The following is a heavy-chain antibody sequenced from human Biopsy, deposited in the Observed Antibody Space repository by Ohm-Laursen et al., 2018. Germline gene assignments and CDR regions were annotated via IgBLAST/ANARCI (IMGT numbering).Heavy chain of an antibody. CDR1: GFAFSRSW. Sequence: GSLRLSCTASGFAFSRSWMSWLRHTPGKGLEWVANINSDGTQKFYVDSVQGRFTISRNNTGNSVSLQMNSLRVDDTAVYFCARDPGWGALDYWGRGTLVTVSS. V-gene: IGHV3-7*01. CDR2: INSDGTQK. J-gene: IGHJ4*01. D-gene: IGHD3-10*01. CDR3: ARDPGWGALDY.